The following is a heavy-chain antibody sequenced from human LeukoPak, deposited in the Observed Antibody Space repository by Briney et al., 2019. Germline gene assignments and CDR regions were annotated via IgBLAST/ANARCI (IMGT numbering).Heavy chain of an antibody. J-gene: IGHJ4*02. D-gene: IGHD4-11*01. CDR2: INHRGST. CDR3: ASYRNSFRSRGLVYDY. Sequence: SETLSLTCAVYGGSFSGYYWSWIRQPPGKGREGIGEINHRGSTNYNPSLNSRVTISVDTSKKQFSLKLRSVTDADTAVYYCASYRNSFRSRGLVYDYWGQGTLVTVSS. CDR1: GGSFSGYY. V-gene: IGHV4-34*01.